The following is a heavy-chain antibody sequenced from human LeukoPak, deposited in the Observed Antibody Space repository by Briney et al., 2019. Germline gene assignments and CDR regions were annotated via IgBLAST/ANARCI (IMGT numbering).Heavy chain of an antibody. CDR1: GGSISSNF. J-gene: IGHJ2*01. Sequence: SETLSLTCTVSGGSISSNFWSWIRQPPGKGLEWSGYVSDGGHTYINPSLTSRVSVSRDSSMNQISLRLTSVTAADTAVYFCARHSPSPDYGDDVFGYWYFDLWGRGTLVIASS. CDR3: ARHSPSPDYGDDVFGYWYFDL. V-gene: IGHV4-59*08. CDR2: VSDGGHT. D-gene: IGHD4-17*01.